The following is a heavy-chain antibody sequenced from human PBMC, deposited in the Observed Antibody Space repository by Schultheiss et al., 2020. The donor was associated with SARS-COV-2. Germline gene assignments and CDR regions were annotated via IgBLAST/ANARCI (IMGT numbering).Heavy chain of an antibody. CDR2: IYYSGTT. J-gene: IGHJ4*02. D-gene: IGHD2-2*01. Sequence: SETLSLTCTVSGDSISAGAYYWAWVRQPPGKGLEWTGSIYYSGTTYYNSARKSRVTTAADTSTHQFSLRLSSVTATDTAVYSCVRHHQNPNFDYWGQGTLVTVSS. CDR3: VRHHQNPNFDY. CDR1: GDSISAGAYY. V-gene: IGHV4-39*01.